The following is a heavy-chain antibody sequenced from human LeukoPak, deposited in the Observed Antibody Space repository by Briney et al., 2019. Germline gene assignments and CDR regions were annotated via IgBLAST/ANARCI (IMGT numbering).Heavy chain of an antibody. V-gene: IGHV3-21*01. Sequence: GGSLRLSCAASGFTFSSYSMNWVRQAPGKGLEWVSSISSSSSYIHSADSVRGRFTISRDNAKNSLFLQMNSLRAEDTAVYYCARDQRHYDILTGYFYYFDYWGQGTLVTVSS. J-gene: IGHJ4*02. CDR1: GFTFSSYS. CDR2: ISSSSSYI. CDR3: ARDQRHYDILTGYFYYFDY. D-gene: IGHD3-9*01.